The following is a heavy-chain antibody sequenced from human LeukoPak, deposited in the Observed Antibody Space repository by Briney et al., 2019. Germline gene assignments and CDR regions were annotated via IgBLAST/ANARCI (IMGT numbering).Heavy chain of an antibody. Sequence: GESLKISCKGSGYSFTSYWIGWVRQMPGKGLEWMGIIYPGDSDTRCSPSFQGQVTISADKSISTAYLQWSSLKASDTAMYYCARSETYYYGSGSANWFDPWGQGTLVTVSS. J-gene: IGHJ5*02. D-gene: IGHD3-10*01. CDR1: GYSFTSYW. CDR2: IYPGDSDT. CDR3: ARSETYYYGSGSANWFDP. V-gene: IGHV5-51*01.